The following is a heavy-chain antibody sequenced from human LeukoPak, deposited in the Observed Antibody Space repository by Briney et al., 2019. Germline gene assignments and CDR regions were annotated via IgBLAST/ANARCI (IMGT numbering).Heavy chain of an antibody. V-gene: IGHV3-48*02. CDR2: IHTSPTT. CDR3: VRDHNWAFDF. Sequence: GGSLRLSCAASGFAFSVYTMNWVRQAPGKGPEWISFIHTSPTTSYADSVKGRFTISRDNAKNSLFLQMNSLRDEDTAVYYCVRDHNWAFDFWGQGALVTVSS. J-gene: IGHJ4*02. CDR1: GFAFSVYT. D-gene: IGHD1-1*01.